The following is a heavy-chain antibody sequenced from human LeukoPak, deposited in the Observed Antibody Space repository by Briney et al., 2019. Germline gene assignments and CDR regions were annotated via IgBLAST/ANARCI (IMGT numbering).Heavy chain of an antibody. V-gene: IGHV3-23*01. CDR3: ATIDY. CDR1: GFTFSNYG. CDR2: ISGSGHNT. Sequence: GGTLRLSCAASGFTFSNYGMNWVRQAPGKGLEWVSAISGSGHNTYYADSVKGRFTISRDNSKNTLYLQMNSLRAEDTAVYYCATIDYWGQGTLVTVSS. J-gene: IGHJ4*02.